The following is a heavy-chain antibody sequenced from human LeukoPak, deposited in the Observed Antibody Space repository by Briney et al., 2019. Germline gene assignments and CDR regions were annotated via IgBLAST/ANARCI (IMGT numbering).Heavy chain of an antibody. Sequence: SQTLSLACTVSGGSIRSGDYYWSWIRQPAGKGLEWIGRIYTTGSTSYNPSLKSRVTISVDTSKDQFSLKLSSVTAADTAVYYCARDLYWAFDIWGQGTMVTVSS. V-gene: IGHV4-61*02. J-gene: IGHJ3*02. CDR2: IYTTGST. CDR3: ARDLYWAFDI. CDR1: GGSIRSGDYY. D-gene: IGHD2-8*02.